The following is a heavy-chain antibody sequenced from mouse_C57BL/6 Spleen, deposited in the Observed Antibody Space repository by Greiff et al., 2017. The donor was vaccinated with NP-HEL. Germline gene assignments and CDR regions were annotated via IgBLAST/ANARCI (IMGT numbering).Heavy chain of an antibody. Sequence: QVQLQQPGAELVRPGSSVKLSCKASGYTFTSYWMHWVKQRPIQGLEWIGNIDPSDSETHYNQKFKDKAKLTVDKSSSTAYMQINSLTCEESEVYDGARGGNEDGYYVAYWGQGTLVTVSA. D-gene: IGHD2-3*01. CDR1: GYTFTSYW. CDR2: IDPSDSET. V-gene: IGHV1-52*01. J-gene: IGHJ3*01. CDR3: ARGGNEDGYYVAY.